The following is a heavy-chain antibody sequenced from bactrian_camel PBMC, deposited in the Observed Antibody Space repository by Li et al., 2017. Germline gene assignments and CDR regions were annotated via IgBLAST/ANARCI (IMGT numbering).Heavy chain of an antibody. CDR2: ITDDGTRT. Sequence: VQLVESGGGSVQVGGSLRLSCKFNYWPSPRKCMAWFRQRPGKEREGVAAITDDGTRTLYADSAKGRFTISLNRAQTMVYLLMSSLEPEDTAVYYCAADLVITEPLSQDEYRNWGQGTQVTVS. CDR1: WPSPRKC. V-gene: IGHV3S66*01. D-gene: IGHD7*01. J-gene: IGHJ4*01. CDR3: AADLVITEPLSQDEYRN.